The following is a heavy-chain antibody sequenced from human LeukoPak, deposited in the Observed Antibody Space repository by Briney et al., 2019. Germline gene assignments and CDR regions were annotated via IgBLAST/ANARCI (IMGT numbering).Heavy chain of an antibody. J-gene: IGHJ5*02. CDR2: IYYSGST. CDR1: GGSISSYY. V-gene: IGHV4-59*12. CDR3: ARDNMVRGVIIINWFDP. Sequence: ASETLSLTCTVSGGSISSYYWSWIRQPPGKGLEWIGYIYYSGSTNYNPSLKSRVTISVDTSKNQFSLKLSSVTAADTAVYYCARDNMVRGVIIINWFDPWGQGTLVTVAS. D-gene: IGHD3-10*01.